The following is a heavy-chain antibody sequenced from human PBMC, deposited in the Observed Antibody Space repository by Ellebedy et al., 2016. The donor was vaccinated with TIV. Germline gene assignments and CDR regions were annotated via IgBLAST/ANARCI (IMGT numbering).Heavy chain of an antibody. V-gene: IGHV3-15*01. J-gene: IGHJ4*02. D-gene: IGHD3-10*01. CDR3: TTGELLWFGELGF. CDR2: IKSKTDGGTT. CDR1: GFTFCNAW. Sequence: GESLKISCAASGFTFCNAWMSWVRQAPGKGLEWVGRIKSKTDGGTTDYAAPGNGRFTISRDDSKNTLYLQMNSLKTEDTAVYYCTTGELLWFGELGFWGQGTLVTVSS.